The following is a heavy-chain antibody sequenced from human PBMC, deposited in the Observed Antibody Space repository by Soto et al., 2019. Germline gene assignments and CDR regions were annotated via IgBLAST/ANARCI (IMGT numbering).Heavy chain of an antibody. CDR1: GGSISSYY. Sequence: PSETLSLTCTVSGGSISSYYWSWIRQAAGKGLEWIGRIYTRGSTNYNGSLKSRVTMSVDTSKNQFSLKLSSVTAADTAVYYCATYSGSARPDAFDIWGQGTMVPVSS. V-gene: IGHV4-4*07. CDR2: IYTRGST. J-gene: IGHJ3*02. CDR3: ATYSGSARPDAFDI. D-gene: IGHD3-10*01.